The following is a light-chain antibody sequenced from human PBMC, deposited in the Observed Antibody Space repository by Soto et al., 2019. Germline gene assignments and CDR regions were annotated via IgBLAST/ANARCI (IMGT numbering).Light chain of an antibody. CDR3: QQYDSSVT. Sequence: DIVLTQSPGTLSLSPGERATLSCRASQSVSSSSLAWYQQKPGQAPRLLIYDASRRATGIPDRFSGSGSGTDFNLRISRLEPDDFAVYYCQQYDSSVTFGGGTNLEIK. V-gene: IGKV3-20*01. CDR2: DAS. CDR1: QSVSSSS. J-gene: IGKJ4*01.